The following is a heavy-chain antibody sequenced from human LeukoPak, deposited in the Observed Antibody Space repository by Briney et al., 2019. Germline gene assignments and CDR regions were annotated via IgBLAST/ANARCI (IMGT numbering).Heavy chain of an antibody. V-gene: IGHV1-18*01. J-gene: IGHJ4*02. CDR1: VYTFTSYG. CDR2: SSAYNANS. Sequence: AAVNVSCKASVYTFTSYGISWVRQAPGQGLEWRGWSSAYNANSNYAQKLQGRVTMTTDQYTSTAYMELRSLRSDDTAVYYCARGARRGRQYYWGQGTLVSVSS. CDR3: ARGARRGRQYY.